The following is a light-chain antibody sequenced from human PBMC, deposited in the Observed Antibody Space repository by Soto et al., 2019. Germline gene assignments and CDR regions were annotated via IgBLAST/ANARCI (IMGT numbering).Light chain of an antibody. J-gene: IGKJ4*01. CDR1: QGIANH. Sequence: DIQMTQSPSSLSASVGDSVTITCRASQGIANHLAWYQQKPGKAPKLLIYAATTLQSGVPSRFSGSGFGTDFTLTISSLQPEDVAAYYCQKYNSAPLTFGGGTKVHIK. CDR2: AAT. V-gene: IGKV1-27*01. CDR3: QKYNSAPLT.